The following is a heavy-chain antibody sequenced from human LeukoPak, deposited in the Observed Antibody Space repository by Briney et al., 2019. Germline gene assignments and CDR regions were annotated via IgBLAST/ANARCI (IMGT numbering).Heavy chain of an antibody. CDR1: GFTFSSYA. Sequence: GGSLRLSCAASGFTFSSYAMSWVRQAPGKGLEWVSGISGSGGSTYFADSVKGRFTISRDNSKDTLYLQMNSLSAEDTAVYYCAKDRSMVRGAADYWGQGTLVTVSS. V-gene: IGHV3-23*01. J-gene: IGHJ4*02. CDR2: ISGSGGST. D-gene: IGHD3-10*01. CDR3: AKDRSMVRGAADY.